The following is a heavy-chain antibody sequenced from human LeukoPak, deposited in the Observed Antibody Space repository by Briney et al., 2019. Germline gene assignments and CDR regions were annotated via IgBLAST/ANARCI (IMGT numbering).Heavy chain of an antibody. CDR2: IHHTGNT. D-gene: IGHD5-12*01. CDR3: ARAHAGYDSIDY. CDR1: GGSISGYY. Sequence: NPSETLSLTCIVSGGSISGYYWSWIRQPPGKGLEWIGYIHHTGNTNYNPSLKSRVTMSVDTSKNQFSLRLISVTAADTAVYYCARAHAGYDSIDYWGQGTLVTVSS. J-gene: IGHJ4*02. V-gene: IGHV4-59*01.